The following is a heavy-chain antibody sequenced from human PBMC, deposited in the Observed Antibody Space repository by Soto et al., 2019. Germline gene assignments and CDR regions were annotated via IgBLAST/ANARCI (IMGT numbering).Heavy chain of an antibody. Sequence: PGGSLRLSYAASGFTFDDYAMHWVRRVPGKGLEWVSSISWNSNIIGYADSVKGRFTISRDNARNSLYLQMNSLRPEDTALYYCAKGGPDGFCSGGRCYFDYWGQGTLVTVSS. CDR3: AKGGPDGFCSGGRCYFDY. D-gene: IGHD2-15*01. CDR1: GFTFDDYA. J-gene: IGHJ4*02. V-gene: IGHV3-9*01. CDR2: ISWNSNII.